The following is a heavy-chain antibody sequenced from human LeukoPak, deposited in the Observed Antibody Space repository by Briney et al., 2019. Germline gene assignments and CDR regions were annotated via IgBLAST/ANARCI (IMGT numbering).Heavy chain of an antibody. J-gene: IGHJ4*02. CDR3: ARASGPFDY. V-gene: IGHV3-30*02. CDR1: GFTFSSYG. Sequence: GGSLRLSCAVSGFTFSSYGRNWVRQAPGKGLEWVAYMRFDRVEIYYKDSVRGRFTISRDNSNNTLYLQMNSLRAEDTAVYFYARASGPFDYWGQGTLVTVSS. CDR2: MRFDRVEI.